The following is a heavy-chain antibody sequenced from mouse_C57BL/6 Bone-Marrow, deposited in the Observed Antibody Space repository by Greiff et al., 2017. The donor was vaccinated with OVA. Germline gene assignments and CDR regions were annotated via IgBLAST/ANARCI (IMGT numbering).Heavy chain of an antibody. CDR2: LDPENGDT. V-gene: IGHV14-4*01. D-gene: IGHD2-3*01. Sequence: VQLQQSGAELVRPGASVKLSCTASGFNIKDDYMHWVKQRPEQGLEWIGWLDPENGDTEYASKFQGKATITADTSSNTAYLQLSSLTSEDTAVYYCTSDGNFDYWGQGTTLTVSS. J-gene: IGHJ2*01. CDR1: GFNIKDDY. CDR3: TSDGNFDY.